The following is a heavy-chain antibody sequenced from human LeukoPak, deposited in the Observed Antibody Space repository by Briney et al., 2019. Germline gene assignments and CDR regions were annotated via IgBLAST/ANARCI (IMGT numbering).Heavy chain of an antibody. CDR2: ISSSSYI. D-gene: IGHD3-22*01. Sequence: GGSLRLSCAASGFTFSSYSMNWVRQAPGKGLEWVSSISSSSYIYYADSVKGRFTISRDNAKNSLYLQMNSLRAEDTAVYYCARVYYDSSGCYGYFQHWGQGTLVTVSS. J-gene: IGHJ1*01. V-gene: IGHV3-21*01. CDR1: GFTFSSYS. CDR3: ARVYYDSSGCYGYFQH.